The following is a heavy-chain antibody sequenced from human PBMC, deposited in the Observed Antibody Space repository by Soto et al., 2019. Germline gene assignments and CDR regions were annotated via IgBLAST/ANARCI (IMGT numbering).Heavy chain of an antibody. CDR2: ISRSGGST. V-gene: IGHV3-23*01. J-gene: IGHJ4*02. CDR1: GFTFSTYA. CDR3: AKGSASTYYFDS. Sequence: GGSLRLSCAASGFTFSTYAMSWVRQAPGKGLEWVSAISRSGGSTYYADSVKGRFTVSRDNPENMLYLQMNSLRAEDTAVYFCAKGSASTYYFDSWGQGTLVTVSS. D-gene: IGHD6-19*01.